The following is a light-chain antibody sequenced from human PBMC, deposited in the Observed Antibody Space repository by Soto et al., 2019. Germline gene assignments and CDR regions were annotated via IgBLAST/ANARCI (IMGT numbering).Light chain of an antibody. CDR2: SVT. V-gene: IGLV2-11*01. Sequence: QSVLTQPRSVSGSPGQSVTISCSGTNSDVGGYNSVAWYQQKPGEAPKLLLYSVTKRPSGVPDRFSGSKSGNMASLIISGLQAEDEAVYYCCSYAGSSTNYVFGTGTKVTVL. J-gene: IGLJ1*01. CDR3: CSYAGSSTNYV. CDR1: NSDVGGYNS.